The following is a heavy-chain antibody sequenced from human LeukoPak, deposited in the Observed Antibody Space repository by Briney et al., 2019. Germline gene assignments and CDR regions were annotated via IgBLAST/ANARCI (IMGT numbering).Heavy chain of an antibody. CDR1: GFTVSSNY. Sequence: GGSLRLSCAASGFTVSSNYMNWVRQAPGKGLEWVSSISSSSSYIYYADSVKGRFTISRDNAKNSLYLQMNSLRAEDTAVYYCARDHVVVVPAAISYYYYYMDVWGKGTTVTISS. D-gene: IGHD2-2*01. CDR2: ISSSSSYI. CDR3: ARDHVVVVPAAISYYYYYMDV. J-gene: IGHJ6*03. V-gene: IGHV3-21*01.